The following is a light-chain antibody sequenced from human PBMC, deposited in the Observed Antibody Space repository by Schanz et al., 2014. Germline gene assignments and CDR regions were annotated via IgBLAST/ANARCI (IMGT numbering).Light chain of an antibody. CDR1: SSDVGAYNF. CDR2: EVN. J-gene: IGLJ2*01. CDR3: SSYTSSSIVV. V-gene: IGLV2-8*01. Sequence: QSALTQPPSASGSPGQSVTISCTGTSSDVGAYNFVSWYEQHPGKAPKLMINEVNKRPSGVPDRFSGSKSGNTASLTVSGLQAEDEADYYCSSYTSSSIVVFGGGTKLTVL.